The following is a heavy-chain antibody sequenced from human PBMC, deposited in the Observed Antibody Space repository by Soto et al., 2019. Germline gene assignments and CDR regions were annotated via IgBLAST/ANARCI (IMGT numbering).Heavy chain of an antibody. Sequence: TETLFVTCTVSGGSISSRTYYSAWIRQPPGKGLEWIGSISYSGSTSHNLSLKSRTTISVDTSKNQFSLKLSSVTAADTAVYYCARQGYSFGPYNFDYWGQGTLVTVSS. V-gene: IGHV4-39*01. CDR3: ARQGYSFGPYNFDY. D-gene: IGHD5-18*01. J-gene: IGHJ4*02. CDR1: GGSISSRTYY. CDR2: ISYSGST.